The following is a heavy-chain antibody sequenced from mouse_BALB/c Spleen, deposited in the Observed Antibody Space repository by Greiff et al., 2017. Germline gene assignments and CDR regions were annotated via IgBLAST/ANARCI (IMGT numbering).Heavy chain of an antibody. J-gene: IGHJ4*01. CDR2: INSDGGST. CDR3: ARLLRQRAMDD. CDR1: GFAFSSYD. D-gene: IGHD1-2*01. V-gene: IGHV5-2*01. Sequence: EVQGVESGGGLVQPGGSLKLSCAASGFAFSSYDMSWVRKTPEKRLVLVAAINSDGGSTYYPDTMERRFIISRDNTKKTLYLQMSSLRSEDTALYYCARLLRQRAMDDWGQGTSVTVSS.